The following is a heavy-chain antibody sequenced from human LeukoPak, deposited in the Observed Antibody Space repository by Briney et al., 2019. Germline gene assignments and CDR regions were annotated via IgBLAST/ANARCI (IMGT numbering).Heavy chain of an antibody. CDR3: ASIVVVPMVRGEKEDY. Sequence: GGSLRLSCAASGLTFSNFPMTWVRQAPGKGLEAFSSISGSGGDTYYKDSVKGRFTISRDNSKNSLYLQMNSLRAEDTAVYYCASIVVVPMVRGEKEDYWGQGTLVTVSS. V-gene: IGHV3-23*01. J-gene: IGHJ4*02. CDR2: ISGSGGDT. CDR1: GLTFSNFP. D-gene: IGHD3-10*01.